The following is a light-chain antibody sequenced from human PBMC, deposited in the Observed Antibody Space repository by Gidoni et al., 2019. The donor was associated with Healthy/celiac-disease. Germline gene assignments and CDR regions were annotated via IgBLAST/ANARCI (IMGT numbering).Light chain of an antibody. Sequence: EIVLTQPPATLSLSPGERATLSCRASQSVSSYLAWYQQKPGQAPRLLIYDASNRATGIPARFSGSGSGTDFTLTISSLEPEDFAVYYCQQRSNWPVTFXQXTKVEIK. J-gene: IGKJ1*01. CDR2: DAS. CDR3: QQRSNWPVT. CDR1: QSVSSY. V-gene: IGKV3-11*01.